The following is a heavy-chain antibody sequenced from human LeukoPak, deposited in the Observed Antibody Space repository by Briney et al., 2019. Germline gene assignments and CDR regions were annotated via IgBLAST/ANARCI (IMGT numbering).Heavy chain of an antibody. CDR3: SREGGRLRYFDWADPLFDY. J-gene: IGHJ4*02. Sequence: ASVKLSCKASGYTFTGYNIDWVRQAPGQGHERMGGINTNSGGTNNAQTFQVRVTFTRAISITTASMELSMLTLDDQAGYSCSREGGRLRYFDWADPLFDYWGQGTLVTVSS. D-gene: IGHD3-9*01. CDR2: INTNSGGT. V-gene: IGHV1-2*02. CDR1: GYTFTGYN.